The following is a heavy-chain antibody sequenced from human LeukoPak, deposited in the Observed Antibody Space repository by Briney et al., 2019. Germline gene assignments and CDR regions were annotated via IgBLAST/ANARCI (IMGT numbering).Heavy chain of an antibody. D-gene: IGHD2-15*01. CDR2: INPNSGGK. V-gene: IGHV1-2*02. CDR1: GYTFTGYY. CDR3: ARWGDCSGGSCYRRNYYYYYMDV. J-gene: IGHJ6*03. Sequence: ASVKVSCKASGYTFTGYYMHWVRQAPGQGLEWMGWINPNSGGKNYAQKFQGRVTMTRDTSISTAYMELSRLRSDDTAVYYCARWGDCSGGSCYRRNYYYYYMDVWGKGTTVTISS.